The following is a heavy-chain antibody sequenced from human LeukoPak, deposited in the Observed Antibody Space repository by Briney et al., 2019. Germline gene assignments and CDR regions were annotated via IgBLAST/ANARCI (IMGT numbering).Heavy chain of an antibody. CDR1: GFTVSSNY. J-gene: IGHJ4*02. V-gene: IGHV3-53*01. CDR2: IYSGGST. CDR3: ARVLMTTVVSTFDY. D-gene: IGHD4-23*01. Sequence: GGSLRLSCAASGFTVSSNYMSWVRQAPGKGLEWVSVIYSGGSTYYADSVKGRFTISRDNSKNTLYLQMNSLRAEDTAVYYCARVLMTTVVSTFDYWGQGTLVTVSS.